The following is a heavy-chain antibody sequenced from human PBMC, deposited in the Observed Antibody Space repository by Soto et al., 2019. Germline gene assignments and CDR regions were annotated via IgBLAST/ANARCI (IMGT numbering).Heavy chain of an antibody. D-gene: IGHD3-22*01. CDR2: IGGSGTTT. CDR3: ANAPCISDYYNGGAYDS. CDR1: GFTFITYA. J-gene: IGHJ4*02. Sequence: VHLLESGGDLVQPGGSLRLSCAASGFTFITYAMSWVRQAPGKGLEWVSTIGGSGTTTFYADSVKGRFTISRDNSQNTLYLQMNGLSAEDTAIYFCANAPCISDYYNGGAYDSWGQGTRVTVSS. V-gene: IGHV3-23*01.